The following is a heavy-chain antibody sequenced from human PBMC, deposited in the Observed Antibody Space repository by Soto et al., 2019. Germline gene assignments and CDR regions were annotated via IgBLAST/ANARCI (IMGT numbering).Heavy chain of an antibody. CDR1: GFTFSSYS. CDR2: ISSSSSYI. J-gene: IGHJ6*03. V-gene: IGHV3-21*01. CDR3: ARDQGVVVPAAGYYMDV. Sequence: EVQLVESGGGLVKPGGSLRLSCAASGFTFSSYSMNWVRQAPGKGLEWVSSISSSSSYIYYADSVKGRFTISRDNAKNSLYLQMNSLRVEDTAVYYCARDQGVVVPAAGYYMDVWGKGTTVTVSS. D-gene: IGHD2-2*01.